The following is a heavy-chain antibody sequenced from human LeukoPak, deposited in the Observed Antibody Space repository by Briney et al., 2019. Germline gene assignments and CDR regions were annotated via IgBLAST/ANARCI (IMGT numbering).Heavy chain of an antibody. J-gene: IGHJ4*02. CDR2: ISAYNGNT. V-gene: IGHV1-18*01. D-gene: IGHD2-8*01. Sequence: ASVKFSCKASGYTFTSYGISWVRQAPGQGLEWMGWISAYNGNTNYAQKLQGRVTMTTDTSTSTAYMELRSLRSDDTAVYYCARVLNIVLMVYASFDYWGQGTLVTVSS. CDR1: GYTFTSYG. CDR3: ARVLNIVLMVYASFDY.